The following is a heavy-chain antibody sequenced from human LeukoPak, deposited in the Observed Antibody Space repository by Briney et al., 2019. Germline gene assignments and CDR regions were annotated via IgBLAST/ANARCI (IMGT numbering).Heavy chain of an antibody. V-gene: IGHV5-51*01. J-gene: IGHJ5*02. CDR3: ARGKTSIAARPRWFDP. CDR1: GYGFTSYW. CDR2: IYPGDSDT. Sequence: GESLKISCKGSGYGFTSYWIGWVRQMPGKGLEWMGIIYPGDSDTRYSPSFQGQVTISADKSISTAYLQWSSLKASDTAMYYCARGKTSIAARPRWFDPWGQGTLVTVSS. D-gene: IGHD6-6*01.